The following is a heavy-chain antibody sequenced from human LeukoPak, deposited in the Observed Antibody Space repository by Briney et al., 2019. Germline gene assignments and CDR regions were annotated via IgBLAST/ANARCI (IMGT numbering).Heavy chain of an antibody. J-gene: IGHJ3*02. Sequence: PSGTLSLTCTVSGGSISSYYWSWIRQPAGKGLEWIGRIYTSGSTNYNPSLKSRVTISVDKSKNQFSLKLSSVTAADTAVYYCARDGLLWFGESDAFDIWGQGTMVTVSS. V-gene: IGHV4-4*07. CDR2: IYTSGST. CDR1: GGSISSYY. CDR3: ARDGLLWFGESDAFDI. D-gene: IGHD3-10*01.